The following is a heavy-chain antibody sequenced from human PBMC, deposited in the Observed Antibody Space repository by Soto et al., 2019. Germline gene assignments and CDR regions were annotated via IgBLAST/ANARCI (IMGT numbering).Heavy chain of an antibody. Sequence: EVQLVESGGGSVQPGESLRLSCAASGFSFRDYDMHWVRQRKGKGLEWVSALGAARDPYYVGSVKGRFSVSRDNAQNSLFLQMNNLRVDDTAVYFCARAYLGRLPRRADYYYATDVWGRGTTVTVSS. D-gene: IGHD1-26*01. V-gene: IGHV3-13*05. CDR1: GFSFRDYD. J-gene: IGHJ6*02. CDR3: ARAYLGRLPRRADYYYATDV. CDR2: LGAARDP.